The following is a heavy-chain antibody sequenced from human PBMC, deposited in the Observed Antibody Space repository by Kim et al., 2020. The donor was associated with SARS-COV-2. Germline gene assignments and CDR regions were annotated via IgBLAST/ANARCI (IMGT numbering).Heavy chain of an antibody. V-gene: IGHV5-10-1*01. D-gene: IGHD3-10*01. CDR3: ARLNVGSGSSSWSLQTYYYYGMDV. J-gene: IGHJ6*02. CDR2: IDPSDSYT. Sequence: GESLKISCKGSGYSFTSYWISWVRQMPGKGLEWMGRIDPSDSYTNYSPSFQGHVTISADKSISTAYLQWSSLKASDTAMYYCARLNVGSGSSSWSLQTYYYYGMDVWGQGTTVTVSS. CDR1: GYSFTSYW.